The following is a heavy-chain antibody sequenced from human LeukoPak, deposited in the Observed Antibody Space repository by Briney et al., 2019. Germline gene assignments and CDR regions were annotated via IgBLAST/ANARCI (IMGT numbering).Heavy chain of an antibody. CDR1: GFTFSSYA. J-gene: IGHJ6*02. D-gene: IGHD1-26*01. Sequence: GGSLRLSCAASGFTFSSYAMSWVRQAPGKGLEWVSAISGSGGSTYYADPVKGRFTISRDNSKNTLYLQMNSLRAEDTAVYYCAKDPWVGAPASYYYYGMDVWGQGTTVTVSS. CDR3: AKDPWVGAPASYYYYGMDV. CDR2: ISGSGGST. V-gene: IGHV3-23*01.